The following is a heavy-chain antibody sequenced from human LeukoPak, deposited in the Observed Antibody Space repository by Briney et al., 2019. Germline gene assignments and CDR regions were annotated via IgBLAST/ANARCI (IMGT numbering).Heavy chain of an antibody. Sequence: GGSLRLSCAASGFTFSSYAMHWVRQAPGKGLEWVAVISYDGSNKYYADSVKGRFTISRDNSKNTLYLQMNSLRAEDTAVYYCARGLNSGYDSGGDYWGQGTLVTVSS. V-gene: IGHV3-30-3*01. CDR3: ARGLNSGYDSGGDY. CDR1: GFTFSSYA. J-gene: IGHJ4*02. CDR2: ISYDGSNK. D-gene: IGHD5-12*01.